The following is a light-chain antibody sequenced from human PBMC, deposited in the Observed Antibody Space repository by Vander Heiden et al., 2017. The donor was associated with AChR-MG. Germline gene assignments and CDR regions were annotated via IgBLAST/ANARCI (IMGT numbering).Light chain of an antibody. CDR3: SSNGGSNNGV. CDR1: SSDVGGYKY. V-gene: IGLV2-8*01. Sequence: QSALTQPPSASGSPGQSVPLSCPGPSSDVGGYKYVPWSQQPPGNAPNVMIYELIKRPSGVPDRFSGSKSGNTAPLTVSGPQAEEEADYYCSSNGGSNNGVFGGGTKLTVL. CDR2: ELI. J-gene: IGLJ2*01.